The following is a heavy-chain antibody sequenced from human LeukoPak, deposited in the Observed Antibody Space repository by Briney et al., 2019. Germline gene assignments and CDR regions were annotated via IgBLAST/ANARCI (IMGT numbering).Heavy chain of an antibody. J-gene: IGHJ5*02. V-gene: IGHV4-59*01. D-gene: IGHD3-10*01. CDR3: ARGPPGMVRGVYWFDP. CDR2: IYYSGST. Sequence: PSETLSLTCTVSGGSISSYYWSWIRQPPGKGLEWIGYIYYSGSTNYNPSLKSRVTISVDTSKNQFSLKLSSVTAADTAVYYCARGPPGMVRGVYWFDPWGQGTLVTVSS. CDR1: GGSISSYY.